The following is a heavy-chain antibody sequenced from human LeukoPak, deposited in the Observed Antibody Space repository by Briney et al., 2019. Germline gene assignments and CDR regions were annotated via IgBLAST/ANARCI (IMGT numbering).Heavy chain of an antibody. V-gene: IGHV4-4*02. CDR3: ARESIAARGGYFDY. Sequence: SGTLSLTCAVSGGSISSSNWWSWVRQPPGKGLEWIGEIYHSGSTNYNPSLKSRVTISVDTSKNQFSLKLSSVTAADTAVYYCARESIAARGGYFDYWGQGTLVTVSS. CDR2: IYHSGST. CDR1: GGSISSSNW. J-gene: IGHJ4*02. D-gene: IGHD6-25*01.